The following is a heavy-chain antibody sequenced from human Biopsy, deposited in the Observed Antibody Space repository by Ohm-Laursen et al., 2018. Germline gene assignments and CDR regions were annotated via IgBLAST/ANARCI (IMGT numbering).Heavy chain of an antibody. CDR2: INPSGSTT. CDR3: ARNTGWYGDLYYFDY. Sequence: ASVKVSCKTSGYSFTSYYMHWVRQAPGQGLEWMGMINPSGSTTSYPQIFQGRVTMTRDTSRSTVYMELSSLRSADTAVYFCARNTGWYGDLYYFDYWGQGTLVTVSS. D-gene: IGHD6-19*01. J-gene: IGHJ4*02. V-gene: IGHV1-46*01. CDR1: GYSFTSYY.